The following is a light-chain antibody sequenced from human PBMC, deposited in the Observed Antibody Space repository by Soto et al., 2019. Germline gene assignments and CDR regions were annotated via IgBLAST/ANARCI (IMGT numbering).Light chain of an antibody. CDR3: SSYTGSGTLV. J-gene: IGLJ3*02. CDR1: SSDVGGYNY. V-gene: IGLV2-14*01. Sequence: QSALTQPASVSGSPGQSITISCTGTSSDVGGYNYVSWYQQYPGKAPRLMIYEVSNRPSGVSDRFSGSKSGNTASLTISGLQAEDEADYYCSSYTGSGTLVFGGGTKVTVL. CDR2: EVS.